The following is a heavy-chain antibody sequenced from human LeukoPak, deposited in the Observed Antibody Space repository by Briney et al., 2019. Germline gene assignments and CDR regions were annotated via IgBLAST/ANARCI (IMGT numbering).Heavy chain of an antibody. Sequence: GGSLRLSCAASGFTFSGYEMNWVRQAPGKGLEWVSYISSSGDTVYYADSVKGRFTKSRDNAKNSLYLQMNSLRAEDTAVYYCARHNWFDPWGQGTLVTVSS. J-gene: IGHJ5*02. CDR2: ISSSGDTV. V-gene: IGHV3-48*03. CDR1: GFTFSGYE. CDR3: ARHNWFDP.